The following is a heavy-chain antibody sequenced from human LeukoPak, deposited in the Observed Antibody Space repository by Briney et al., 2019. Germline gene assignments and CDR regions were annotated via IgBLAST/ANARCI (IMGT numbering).Heavy chain of an antibody. V-gene: IGHV3-23*01. Sequence: GGSQRLSRAASGFTFTRYSMSWVRQAPGEGMDFISSASGSCSSTFYVDSVQGQFTIHRDNPKNQLYMQMNNQRPEDTAVYYCAKDRELTGDSKPGYFDCWRRGT. CDR1: GFTFTRYS. CDR2: ASGSCSST. J-gene: IGHJ4*02. CDR3: AKDRELTGDSKPGYFDC. D-gene: IGHD7-27*01.